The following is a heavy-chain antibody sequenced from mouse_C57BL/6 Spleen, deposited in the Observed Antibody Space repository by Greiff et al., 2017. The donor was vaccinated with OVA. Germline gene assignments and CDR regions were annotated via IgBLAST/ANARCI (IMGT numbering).Heavy chain of an antibody. V-gene: IGHV1-69*01. Sequence: QVQLQQPGAELVMPGASVKLSCKASGYTFTSYWMHWVKQRPGQGLEWIGEIAPSDSYTNYNQKFKGKSTLTVDKSSSTAYMQLSSLTSEDSAVYYCARDYYGFDYWGQGTTLTVSS. CDR3: ARDYYGFDY. CDR1: GYTFTSYW. CDR2: IAPSDSYT. J-gene: IGHJ2*01. D-gene: IGHD1-1*01.